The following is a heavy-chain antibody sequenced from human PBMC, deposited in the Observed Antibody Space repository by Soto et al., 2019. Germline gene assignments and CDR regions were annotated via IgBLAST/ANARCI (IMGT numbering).Heavy chain of an antibody. V-gene: IGHV3-23*01. D-gene: IGHD2-2*02. CDR2: ISGSGGST. Sequence: GGSLRLSCAASGFIFSDYGMHWVRQAPGKGLEWVSAISGSGGSTYYADSVKGRFTISRDNSKNTLYLQMNSLRAEDTAVYYCAKDGRIVVVPAAIYYGGQGTLVTVSS. J-gene: IGHJ4*02. CDR1: GFIFSDYG. CDR3: AKDGRIVVVPAAIYY.